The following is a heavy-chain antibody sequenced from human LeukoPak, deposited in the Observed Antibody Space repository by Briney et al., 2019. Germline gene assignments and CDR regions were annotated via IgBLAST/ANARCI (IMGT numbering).Heavy chain of an antibody. CDR1: GFTFSSYA. CDR2: ISYDGSNK. V-gene: IGHV3-30-3*01. J-gene: IGHJ2*01. Sequence: GRSLRLSCAASGFTFSSYAMHWVRQAPGKGLEWVAVISYDGSNKYYADSVKGRFTISRDNSKNTLYLQMNSLRAEDTAVYYCARGPSSHYYGSGSYQNWYFDLWGRGTLVTVSS. D-gene: IGHD3-10*01. CDR3: ARGPSSHYYGSGSYQNWYFDL.